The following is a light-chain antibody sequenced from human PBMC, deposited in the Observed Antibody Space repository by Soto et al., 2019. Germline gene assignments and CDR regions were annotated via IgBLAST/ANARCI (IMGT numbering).Light chain of an antibody. CDR2: DNS. CDR1: GSNIGRNF. Sequence: QSVLTQPPSVSAAPGQNATISCSGGGSNIGRNFVSWYQQLPGTAPILLIYDNSKRPSGIPDRFSVSKSATSATLGITGLQTGDEADYYCATWDARLSVYVFGTGTKVTVL. J-gene: IGLJ1*01. CDR3: ATWDARLSVYV. V-gene: IGLV1-51*01.